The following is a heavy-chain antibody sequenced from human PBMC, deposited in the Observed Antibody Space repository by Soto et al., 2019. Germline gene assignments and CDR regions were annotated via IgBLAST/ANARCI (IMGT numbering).Heavy chain of an antibody. D-gene: IGHD5-12*01. CDR3: AKESRLVATIFGLP. CDR2: ISGSGGST. CDR1: GFTFSSYA. V-gene: IGHV3-23*01. J-gene: IGHJ5*02. Sequence: GGSLRLSCAASGFTFSSYAMSWVRQAPGKGLEWVSAISGSGGSTYYADSVKGRFTISSDNSKNTLYMQMNSLRAEDTAVYYCAKESRLVATIFGLPWGQGTLVTVSS.